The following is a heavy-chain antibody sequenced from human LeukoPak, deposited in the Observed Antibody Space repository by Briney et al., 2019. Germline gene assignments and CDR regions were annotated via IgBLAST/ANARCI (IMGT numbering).Heavy chain of an antibody. CDR1: GFTFSSYA. J-gene: IGHJ6*03. Sequence: GGSLRLSCAASGFTFSSYAMHWVRQAPGKGLEWVAVISYDGSNKYYADSVKGRFTISRDNSKNTLYLQMNSLRAEDTAVYYCARDGSLYYYYMDVWGKGTTVTVSS. V-gene: IGHV3-30*01. D-gene: IGHD1-26*01. CDR3: ARDGSLYYYYMDV. CDR2: ISYDGSNK.